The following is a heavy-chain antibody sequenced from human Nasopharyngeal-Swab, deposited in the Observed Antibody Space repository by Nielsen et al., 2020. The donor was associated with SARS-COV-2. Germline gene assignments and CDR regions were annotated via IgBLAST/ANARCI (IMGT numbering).Heavy chain of an antibody. J-gene: IGHJ4*02. CDR3: ARDPGKETIFGVVNLYFDY. V-gene: IGHV3-21*04. D-gene: IGHD3-3*01. Sequence: GESLKISCAASGFTFSSYSMNWVRQAPGKGLEWVSSISSSSSYIYYADSVKGRFTISRDNAKNSLYLQMNSLRAEDTAVYYCARDPGKETIFGVVNLYFDYWGQGTLVTVSS. CDR1: GFTFSSYS. CDR2: ISSSSSYI.